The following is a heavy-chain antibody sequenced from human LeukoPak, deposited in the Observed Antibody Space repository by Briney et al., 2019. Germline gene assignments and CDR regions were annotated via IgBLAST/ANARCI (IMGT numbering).Heavy chain of an antibody. CDR1: GFTFSSSW. D-gene: IGHD3-10*01. V-gene: IGHV3-7*01. CDR3: ARVVPPLYYFDY. CDR2: TKHDGSEE. Sequence: GGSLRLSCAASGFTFSSSWMSWVRQAPGKGLEWVANTKHDGSEEYYVDPVKGRFTISRDNAKSSLYLQFNSLRAEDTAVYFCARVVPPLYYFDYWGQGTLVTVSS. J-gene: IGHJ4*02.